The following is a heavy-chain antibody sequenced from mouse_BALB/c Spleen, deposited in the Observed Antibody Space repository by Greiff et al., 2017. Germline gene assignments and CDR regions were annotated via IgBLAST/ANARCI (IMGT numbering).Heavy chain of an antibody. CDR2: ISYSGST. Sequence: VQLQQSGPGLVKPSQSLSLTCTVTGYSITSDYAWNWIRQFPGNQLEWMGYISYSGSTSYNPSLKSRISITRDTSKNQFFLQLNSVTTEDTATYCCARTLDYWGQGTTLTVSS. V-gene: IGHV3-2*02. J-gene: IGHJ2*01. CDR1: GYSITSDYA. CDR3: ARTLDY.